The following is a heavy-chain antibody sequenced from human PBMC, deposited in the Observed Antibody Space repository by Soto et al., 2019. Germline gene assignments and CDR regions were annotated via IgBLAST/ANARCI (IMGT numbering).Heavy chain of an antibody. CDR2: IRSKAYGGTT. D-gene: IGHD2-2*01. CDR1: GFTFDDYA. Sequence: GGSLRLSCAASGFTFDDYAMSWFRQAPGKGLEWGGLIRSKAYGGTTEYAASVKGRFTISRDDSKSIAYMQMNSLKTEDTAVYYCARALRYCSSTACYFAFDIWGRGTLVTVSS. V-gene: IGHV3-49*03. CDR3: ARALRYCSSTACYFAFDI. J-gene: IGHJ3*02.